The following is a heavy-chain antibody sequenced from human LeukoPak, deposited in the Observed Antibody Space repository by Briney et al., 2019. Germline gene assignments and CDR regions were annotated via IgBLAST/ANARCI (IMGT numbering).Heavy chain of an antibody. CDR2: VIHSETT. CDR1: GGSITGSTYY. Sequence: SETLSLTCTVSGGSITGSTYYWGWIRQPPGKGLEWIVSVIHSETTYYNPSLRSRVIVSMDTSKKQFSLRLSSVTAADTAVYYCARHDYDSSGHRRDSYFDYWSQGTLVTVSS. V-gene: IGHV4-39*01. CDR3: ARHDYDSSGHRRDSYFDY. D-gene: IGHD3-22*01. J-gene: IGHJ4*02.